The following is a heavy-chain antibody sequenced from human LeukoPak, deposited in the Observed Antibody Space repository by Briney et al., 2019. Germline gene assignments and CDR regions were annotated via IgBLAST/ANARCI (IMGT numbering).Heavy chain of an antibody. V-gene: IGHV3-23*01. Sequence: GGSLRLSCAASGFTFSSYWMHWVRQAPGKGLEWVSAISGSGGSTYYADSVKGRFTISRDNSKNTLYLQMNSLRAEDTAVYYCAKFHYYGSGSYYGPNRNGHVVDDYWGQGTLVTVSS. J-gene: IGHJ4*02. CDR1: GFTFSSYW. CDR3: AKFHYYGSGSYYGPNRNGHVVDDY. D-gene: IGHD3-10*01. CDR2: ISGSGGST.